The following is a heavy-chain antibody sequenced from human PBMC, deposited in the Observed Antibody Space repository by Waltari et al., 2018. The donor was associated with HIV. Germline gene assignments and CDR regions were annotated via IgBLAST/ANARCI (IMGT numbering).Heavy chain of an antibody. CDR3: ARDAVVGAYSGMDV. J-gene: IGHJ6*02. CDR2: RYSGGSK. Sequence: EVQLVESGGGLIQPGGSLRLSCAASGFTVSSNYMSWVRQAPGKVRGWVSFRYSGGSKDYADSVRGRVTISRDNSRNTLYLQMNSLRAEDTAVYYCARDAVVGAYSGMDVWGQGTTVTVSS. CDR1: GFTVSSNY. V-gene: IGHV3-53*01. D-gene: IGHD2-15*01.